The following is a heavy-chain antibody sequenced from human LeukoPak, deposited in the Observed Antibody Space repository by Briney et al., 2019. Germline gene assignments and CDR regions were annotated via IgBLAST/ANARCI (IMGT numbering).Heavy chain of an antibody. CDR1: GGSISSYY. D-gene: IGHD5-18*01. CDR3: ARGRGYSRGYFDY. J-gene: IGHJ4*02. Sequence: PSETLSLTCTVSGGSISSYYWSWIRQPPGKGLEWIGYIYYSGSTNYNPSLKSRVTISVDTSKNQFSLKLSSVTAADTAVYYCARGRGYSRGYFDYWGQGTLVTVSS. CDR2: IYYSGST. V-gene: IGHV4-59*12.